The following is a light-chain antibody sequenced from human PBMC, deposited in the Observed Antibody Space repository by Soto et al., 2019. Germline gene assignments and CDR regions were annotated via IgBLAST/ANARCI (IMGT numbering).Light chain of an antibody. Sequence: QSALTQPASVSGSPGQSITISCTRTSSDVGSYNLVSWYQQHPGKAPKLMIYEGSKRPSGVSNRFSGSKSGNTASLTISGLQAEDEADYYCCSYAGSSTHAVFGGGTQLTVL. J-gene: IGLJ7*01. V-gene: IGLV2-23*01. CDR3: CSYAGSSTHAV. CDR1: SSDVGSYNL. CDR2: EGS.